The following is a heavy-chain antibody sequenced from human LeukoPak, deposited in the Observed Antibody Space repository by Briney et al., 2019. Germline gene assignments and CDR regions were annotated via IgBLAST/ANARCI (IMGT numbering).Heavy chain of an antibody. J-gene: IGHJ6*02. CDR2: ISYDGSNK. V-gene: IGHV3-30-3*01. D-gene: IGHD2-2*01. CDR3: ARAEGIVVVPAAPNPYGMDV. CDR1: GFTFSSYA. Sequence: GGSLRLSCAASGFTFSSYAMHWVRQAPGKGLEWVAVISYDGSNKYYADSVKGRFTISRDNSKNTLYLQMNSLRAEDTAVYYCARAEGIVVVPAAPNPYGMDVWGQGTTVTVSS.